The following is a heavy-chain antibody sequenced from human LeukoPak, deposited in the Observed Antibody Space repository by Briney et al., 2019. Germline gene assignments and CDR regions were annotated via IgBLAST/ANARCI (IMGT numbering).Heavy chain of an antibody. Sequence: GGSLRLSCAASGFTFSSYSMNWVRQAPGKGLEWVSSISSSSSYIYYADSVKGRFTISRDNSKNTLYLQMNSLRAEDTAVYYCARAWIVTGYYFDYWGQGTLVTVSS. CDR2: ISSSSSYI. D-gene: IGHD2-21*01. CDR3: ARAWIVTGYYFDY. J-gene: IGHJ4*02. CDR1: GFTFSSYS. V-gene: IGHV3-21*01.